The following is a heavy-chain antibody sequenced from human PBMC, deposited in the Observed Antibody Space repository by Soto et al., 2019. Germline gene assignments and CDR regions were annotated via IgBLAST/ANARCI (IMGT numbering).Heavy chain of an antibody. CDR3: ARSHPYDILTGYRYNWFDP. V-gene: IGHV4-31*03. J-gene: IGHJ5*02. Sequence: SETLSLTCTVSGGSINSGGYYWSWIRQHPGKGLEWIGYIYYSGSTYYNPSLKSRVTISVDTSKNQFSLKLSSVTAADTAVYYCARSHPYDILTGYRYNWFDPWGQGTLVTVSS. CDR1: GGSINSGGYY. D-gene: IGHD3-9*01. CDR2: IYYSGST.